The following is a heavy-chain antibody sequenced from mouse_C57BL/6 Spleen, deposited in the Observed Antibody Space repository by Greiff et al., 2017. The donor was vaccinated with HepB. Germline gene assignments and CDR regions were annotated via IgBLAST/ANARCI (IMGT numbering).Heavy chain of an antibody. CDR2: IDPSDSYT. V-gene: IGHV1-69*01. CDR3: ARGGVSSYYAMDY. CDR1: GYTFTSYW. J-gene: IGHJ4*01. Sequence: VQLQQSGAELVMPGASVKLSCKASGYTFTSYWMHWVKQRPGQGLEWIGEIDPSDSYTNYNQKFKGKSTLTVDKSSSTAYMQLSSLTSEDSAVYYGARGGVSSYYAMDYWGQGTSVTVSS.